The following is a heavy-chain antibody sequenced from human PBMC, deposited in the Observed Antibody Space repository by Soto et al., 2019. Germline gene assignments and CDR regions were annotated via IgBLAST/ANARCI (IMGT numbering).Heavy chain of an antibody. J-gene: IGHJ5*02. CDR2: ISYDGSNK. D-gene: IGHD6-13*01. CDR1: GFTFSSYA. Sequence: GGSLRLSCAASGFTFSSYAMHWVRQAPGKGLEWVAVISYDGSNKYYADSVKGRFTISRDNSKNTLYLQMNSLRAEDTAVYYCARGGLYSRGTPDLDPWGQGTLVTVSS. V-gene: IGHV3-30-3*01. CDR3: ARGGLYSRGTPDLDP.